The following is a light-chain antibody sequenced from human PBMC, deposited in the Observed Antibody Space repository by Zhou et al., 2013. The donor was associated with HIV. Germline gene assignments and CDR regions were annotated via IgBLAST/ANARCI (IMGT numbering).Light chain of an antibody. Sequence: EIVLTQSPGTLSLSPGERATLSCRASQSVSTYLAWNQQKPGQAPRLLIYGASSRATGIPGRFTGSGSGTDFTLTISSLEPEDFAVYYCQQRSSWPLTFGGGTKVEIK. V-gene: IGKV3-11*01. CDR1: QSVSTY. CDR3: QQRSSWPLT. CDR2: GAS. J-gene: IGKJ4*01.